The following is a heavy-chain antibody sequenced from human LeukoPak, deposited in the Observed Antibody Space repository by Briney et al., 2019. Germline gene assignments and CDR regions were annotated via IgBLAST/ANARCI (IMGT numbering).Heavy chain of an antibody. D-gene: IGHD3-10*01. CDR2: IKQDGSEK. V-gene: IGHV3-7*01. Sequence: PGGSLRLSCAASGSTFSSYWMSWVRQAPGKGLEWVANIKQDGSEKYYVDSVKGRFTISRDNAKNSLYLQMNSLRAEDTAVYYCARDSEKAGDYWGQGTLVTVSS. CDR1: GSTFSSYW. CDR3: ARDSEKAGDY. J-gene: IGHJ4*02.